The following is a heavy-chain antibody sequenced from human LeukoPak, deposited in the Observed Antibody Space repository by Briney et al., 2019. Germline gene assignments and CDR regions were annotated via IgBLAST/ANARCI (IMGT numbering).Heavy chain of an antibody. CDR1: GGSIISYF. J-gene: IGHJ4*02. D-gene: IGHD5-12*01. Sequence: SETLSLTCTVSGGSIISYFWSWVRQPPGKGLEWIGYIYYSGSTNYNPSLKSRVTVSVDTSKNQFSLKLASVTTADTAVYYCASDRWLGYWGQGTLVTVSS. CDR2: IYYSGST. V-gene: IGHV4-59*01. CDR3: ASDRWLGY.